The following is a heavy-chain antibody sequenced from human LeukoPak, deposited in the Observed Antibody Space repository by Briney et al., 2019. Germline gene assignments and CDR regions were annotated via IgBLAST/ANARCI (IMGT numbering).Heavy chain of an antibody. D-gene: IGHD3-9*01. Sequence: SETLSLTCTVSGGSISSYYWSWIRQPPGKGLEWIGYTYCSGSTNYNPSLKSRVTISVDTSKNQFSLKLSSVTAADTAVYYCARSTDYDILTGYYTFWFDPWGQGTLVTVSS. V-gene: IGHV4-59*01. CDR1: GGSISSYY. J-gene: IGHJ5*02. CDR3: ARSTDYDILTGYYTFWFDP. CDR2: TYCSGST.